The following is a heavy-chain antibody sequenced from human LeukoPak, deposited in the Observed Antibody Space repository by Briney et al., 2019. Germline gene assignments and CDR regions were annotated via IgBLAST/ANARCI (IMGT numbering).Heavy chain of an antibody. J-gene: IGHJ4*02. V-gene: IGHV3-30*02. CDR2: IHFDGNNK. CDR1: GFTFNSFG. CDR3: AKKSKAAAIDY. D-gene: IGHD2-2*01. Sequence: GGSLRLSCAASGFTFNSFGVHWVRQAPGKGLEWVAFIHFDGNNKYYADSVKGRFTISRDNSKNTLYLQMNSLRAEDTAVYYCAKKSKAAAIDYWGQGTLVTVSS.